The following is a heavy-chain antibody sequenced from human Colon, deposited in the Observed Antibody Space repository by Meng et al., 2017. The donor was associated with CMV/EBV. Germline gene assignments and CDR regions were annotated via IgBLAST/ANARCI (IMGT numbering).Heavy chain of an antibody. CDR2: ITAYNGNT. D-gene: IGHD1-1*01. Sequence: ASVKVSCKTSGYSFTRNGIAWVRQAPGQGLEFMGWITAYNGNTKYAQKFQDRVTMTTDTSTSTAYMELRSLRSDDTAVYFCAREMERPQHKDAFDFWGQGTMVTVSS. CDR1: GYSFTRNG. CDR3: AREMERPQHKDAFDF. J-gene: IGHJ3*01. V-gene: IGHV1-18*01.